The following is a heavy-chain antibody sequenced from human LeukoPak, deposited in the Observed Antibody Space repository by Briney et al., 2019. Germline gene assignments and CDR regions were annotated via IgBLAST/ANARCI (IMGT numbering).Heavy chain of an antibody. J-gene: IGHJ4*02. CDR1: GGSFSDYY. CDR3: ARVQDFDTSGYYLGY. V-gene: IGHV4-34*01. Sequence: PETLSLTCAVYGGSFSDYYWSWIRQPPGKGLEWIGEINHSGSTNYNPSLKSRVTISVDTSKNQFSLKLSSVTAADTAVYYCARVQDFDTSGYYLGYWGQGTLVTVSS. CDR2: INHSGST. D-gene: IGHD3-22*01.